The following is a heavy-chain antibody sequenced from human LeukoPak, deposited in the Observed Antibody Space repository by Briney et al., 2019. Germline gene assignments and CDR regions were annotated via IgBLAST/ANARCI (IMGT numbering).Heavy chain of an antibody. Sequence: LSETLSLTCTVSGGSISSGGYYWSWIRQHPGKGLEWIGYIYYSGSTYYNPSLKSRVTISVDTSKNQFSLKLTSVTAADTAVYYCARVWSYPYYFDYWGQGTLITVSS. CDR3: ARVWSYPYYFDY. CDR2: IYYSGST. V-gene: IGHV4-31*03. J-gene: IGHJ4*02. D-gene: IGHD3-16*02. CDR1: GGSISSGGYY.